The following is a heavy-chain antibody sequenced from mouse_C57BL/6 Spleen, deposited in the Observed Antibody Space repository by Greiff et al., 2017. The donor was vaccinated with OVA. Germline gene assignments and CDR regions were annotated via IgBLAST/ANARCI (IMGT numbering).Heavy chain of an antibody. J-gene: IGHJ4*01. CDR1: GYTFTDYN. CDR3: ALSSYDAMDY. CDR2: INPNNGGT. V-gene: IGHV1-18*01. Sequence: VQLKESGPELVKPGASVKIPCKASGYTFTDYNMDWVKQSHGKSLEWIGDINPNNGGTIYNQKFKGKATLTVDKSSSTAYMELRSLTSEDTAVYYCALSSYDAMDYWGQGTSVTVSS. D-gene: IGHD1-1*01.